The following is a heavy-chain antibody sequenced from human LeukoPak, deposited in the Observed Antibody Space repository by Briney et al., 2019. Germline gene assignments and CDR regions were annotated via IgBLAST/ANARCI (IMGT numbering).Heavy chain of an antibody. J-gene: IGHJ4*02. Sequence: PSETLSLTCSVSGGSIRSSGYFWGWIRQPPGKALEWIGSIYYGGTTYYNPSLKSRVTISVDTSKKQFSLKLSSVTAADTAFYYCARQRDYYDSSGQSDFDSWGQGALVTVSS. CDR2: IYYGGTT. V-gene: IGHV4-39*01. CDR1: GGSIRSSGYF. D-gene: IGHD3-22*01. CDR3: ARQRDYYDSSGQSDFDS.